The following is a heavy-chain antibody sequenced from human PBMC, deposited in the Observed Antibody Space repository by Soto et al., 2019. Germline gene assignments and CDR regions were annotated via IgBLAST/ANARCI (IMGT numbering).Heavy chain of an antibody. CDR1: GGSISSSSYY. D-gene: IGHD2-15*01. CDR3: ARHTPAISISDH. CDR2: IYYSGST. V-gene: IGHV4-39*01. Sequence: PETLSLTCTVCGGSISSSSYYWGWIRQPPGKGLEWIGSIYYSGSTYYNPSLKSRVTISVDTSKNQFSLKLSSVTAADTAVYYCARHTPAISISDHWGQGTLVTVS. J-gene: IGHJ4*02.